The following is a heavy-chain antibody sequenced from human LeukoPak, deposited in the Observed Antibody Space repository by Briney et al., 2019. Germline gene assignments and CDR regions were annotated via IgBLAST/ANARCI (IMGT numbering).Heavy chain of an antibody. V-gene: IGHV1-69*01. Sequence: SVKVSXKASGGTFSSYAISWVRQAPGQGLEWMGGIIPIFGTANYAQKFQGRVTITADESTCTAYMELSSLRSEDTAVYYCAAAVPERRLGENYWGQGTLVTVSS. D-gene: IGHD1-1*01. CDR3: AAAVPERRLGENY. J-gene: IGHJ4*02. CDR2: IIPIFGTA. CDR1: GGTFSSYA.